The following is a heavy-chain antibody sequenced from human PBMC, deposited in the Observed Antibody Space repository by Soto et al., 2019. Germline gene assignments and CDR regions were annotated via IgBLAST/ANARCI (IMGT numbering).Heavy chain of an antibody. Sequence: QVQLVQSGAEVKKPGASVKVSCKASGFTFTSYAMHWVRQAPGQRLEWMGWINAGNGNTIYSQKFQGRVTITRDTSASTAYMELSSLRSEDTAVYYCARLYDYIWGSYRQAYYFDYWGQGTLVTVSS. CDR1: GFTFTSYA. CDR3: ARLYDYIWGSYRQAYYFDY. D-gene: IGHD3-16*02. CDR2: INAGNGNT. J-gene: IGHJ4*02. V-gene: IGHV1-3*01.